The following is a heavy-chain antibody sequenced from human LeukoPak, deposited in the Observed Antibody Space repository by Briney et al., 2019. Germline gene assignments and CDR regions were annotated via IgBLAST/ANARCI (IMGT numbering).Heavy chain of an antibody. CDR1: GFTFSSYG. CDR2: IHSDGNST. CDR3: ARANNGGFDY. D-gene: IGHD1/OR15-1a*01. J-gene: IGHJ4*02. Sequence: GESLRLSCAASGFTFSSYGMHWVRQAPGKGLVWVSRIHSDGNSTTYADSVKGRFTISRDNAKSTLYLQMNSLRAEDTAVYFCARANNGGFDYWGQGTLVTVSS. V-gene: IGHV3-74*01.